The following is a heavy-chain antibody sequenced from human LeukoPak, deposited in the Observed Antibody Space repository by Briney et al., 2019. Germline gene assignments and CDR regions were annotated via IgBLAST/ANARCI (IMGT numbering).Heavy chain of an antibody. D-gene: IGHD3-22*01. J-gene: IGHJ4*02. V-gene: IGHV3-7*01. CDR2: IKQDGSEK. CDR3: ALRPASPYYYDSSGYYGGAFDY. CDR1: GFTFSSYW. Sequence: PGGSLRLSCAASGFTFSSYWMSWVRQAPGKGLEWVANIKQDGSEKYYVDSVKGRFTISRDNAKNSLYLQMNSLRAEDTAVYYCALRPASPYYYDSSGYYGGAFDYWGQGTLVTVSS.